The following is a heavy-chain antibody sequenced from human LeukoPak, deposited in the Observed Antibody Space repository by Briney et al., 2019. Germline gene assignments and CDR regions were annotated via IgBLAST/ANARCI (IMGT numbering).Heavy chain of an antibody. V-gene: IGHV3-48*01. J-gene: IGHJ4*02. CDR1: GFNFSSYS. CDR2: ITDSSRAI. D-gene: IGHD6-6*01. CDR3: ARYLVWGGSSSSFGY. Sequence: PGGSLILSCEGSGFNFSSYSMNWVRQAPAKGREWVLFITDSSRAIYYAGSVKDRFIISTDNAKNSVYTQLNSLRAEDTAISYCARYLVWGGSSSSFGYWGQGTLVTVSS.